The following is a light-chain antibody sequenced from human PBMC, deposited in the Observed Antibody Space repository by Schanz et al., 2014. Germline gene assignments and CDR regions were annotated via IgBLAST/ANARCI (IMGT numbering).Light chain of an antibody. CDR1: SSDVGNYNY. Sequence: QSALTQPRSVSGSPGQSVTISCTGTSSDVGNYNYVSWYQHHPGKAPKLVIYDVSKRPSGVSDRFSGSKSGNTASLIISGLQAEDEADYYCCLYTPMSVIFGGGTKLTVL. CDR3: CLYTPMSVI. V-gene: IGLV2-11*01. CDR2: DVS. J-gene: IGLJ2*01.